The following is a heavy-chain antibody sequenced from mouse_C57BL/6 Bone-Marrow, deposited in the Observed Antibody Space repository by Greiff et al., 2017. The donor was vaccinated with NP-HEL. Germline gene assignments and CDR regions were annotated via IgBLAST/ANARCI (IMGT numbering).Heavy chain of an antibody. CDR3: ARHYSNSDAY. CDR1: GYAFTNYL. CDR2: INPGSGGT. J-gene: IGHJ3*01. V-gene: IGHV1-54*01. Sequence: QVQLKQSGAELVRPGTSVKVSCKASGYAFTNYLIEWVKQRPGQGLEWIGVINPGSGGTNYNEKFKGKATLTADKSSSTAYMQLSSLTSEDSAVYFCARHYSNSDAYWGQGTLVTVSA. D-gene: IGHD2-5*01.